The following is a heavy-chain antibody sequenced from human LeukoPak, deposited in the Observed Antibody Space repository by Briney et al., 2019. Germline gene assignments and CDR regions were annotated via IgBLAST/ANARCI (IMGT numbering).Heavy chain of an antibody. V-gene: IGHV1-18*01. D-gene: IGHD3-16*01. J-gene: IGHJ3*02. CDR2: ISSYNGNT. Sequence: VASVKVSCKASGYTFTSSNICWVRQAPGRGLEWMGWISSYNGNTNYALKFQGRVTMTTDTFTSTAYMELRSLRSDDTAVYYCARVMTSTAGYAFDIWGQGTMVTVSS. CDR3: ARVMTSTAGYAFDI. CDR1: GYTFTSSN.